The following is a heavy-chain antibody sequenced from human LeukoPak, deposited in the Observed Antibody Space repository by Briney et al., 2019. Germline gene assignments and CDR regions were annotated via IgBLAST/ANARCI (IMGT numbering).Heavy chain of an antibody. CDR3: AKDTRRNYYDSSGYYGS. CDR1: GFTFSSYA. CDR2: ISGSGGST. J-gene: IGHJ5*02. D-gene: IGHD3-22*01. Sequence: GGSLRLSCAASGFTFSSYAMSWVRQAPGKGLEWVSAISGSGGSTYYADSVKGRFTISRDNSKNTLYLQMNSLRTEDTALYYCAKDTRRNYYDSSGYYGSWGQGTLVTVSS. V-gene: IGHV3-23*01.